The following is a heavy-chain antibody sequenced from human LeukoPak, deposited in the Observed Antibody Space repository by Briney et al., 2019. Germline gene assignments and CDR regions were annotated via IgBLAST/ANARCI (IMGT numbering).Heavy chain of an antibody. V-gene: IGHV5-51*01. J-gene: IGHJ4*02. CDR1: GSPFTSYW. CDR3: ARQTAMGRSGDY. Sequence: GEPLQISCKASGSPFTSYWIGGVRQLPGKGLEWMGIIDPSDSETRYTPSFQVQVTISVDKSLTTADLQWNSLKASDTAMYYCARQTAMGRSGDYWGQGTLVTVSS. CDR2: IDPSDSET. D-gene: IGHD5-18*01.